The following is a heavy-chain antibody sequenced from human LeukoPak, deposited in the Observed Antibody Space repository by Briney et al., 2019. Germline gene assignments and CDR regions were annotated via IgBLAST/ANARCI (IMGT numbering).Heavy chain of an antibody. V-gene: IGHV3-11*04. Sequence: GGSLRLSCAASGFTFSDYYMSWIRQAPGKGLEWVSYITGSSNRIHYVDSVRGRFTISRDNAMNSLHLQMNSLRDEDTAMYYCARSVEGAFDFWGQGTLVTVSS. CDR3: ARSVEGAFDF. CDR1: GFTFSDYY. J-gene: IGHJ4*02. D-gene: IGHD6-19*01. CDR2: ITGSSNRI.